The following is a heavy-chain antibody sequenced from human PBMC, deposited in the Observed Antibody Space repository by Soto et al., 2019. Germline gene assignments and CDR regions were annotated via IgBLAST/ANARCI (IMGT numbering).Heavy chain of an antibody. CDR2: INPSGGST. Sequence: ASVKVSCKASGYTFTSYYMHWVRQAPGQGLEWMGIINPSGGSTSYAQKFQGRVTMTRDTSTSTVYMELSSLRSEDTAVYYCARSPPPREQWLVRIGSSDDWGQGSLVTVSS. V-gene: IGHV1-46*01. CDR3: ARSPPPREQWLVRIGSSDD. J-gene: IGHJ4*02. D-gene: IGHD6-19*01. CDR1: GYTFTSYY.